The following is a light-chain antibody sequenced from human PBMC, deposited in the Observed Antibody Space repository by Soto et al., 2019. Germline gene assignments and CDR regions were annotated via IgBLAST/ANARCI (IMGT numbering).Light chain of an antibody. J-gene: IGKJ1*01. CDR2: GAS. CDR1: QSVSSN. CDR3: QQYNNWPRT. V-gene: IGKV3-15*01. Sequence: EVVLTQSPAILSLSPGERATLSCRASQSVSSNLAWYQQKPGQAPRLLIYGASTRATGIPARFSGSGSGTEFTLTINSLQSEDFAVYYCQQYNNWPRTFGQGTKVDIK.